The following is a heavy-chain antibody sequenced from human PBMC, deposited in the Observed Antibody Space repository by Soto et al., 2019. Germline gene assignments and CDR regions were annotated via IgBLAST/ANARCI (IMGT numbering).Heavy chain of an antibody. CDR1: GFTFSDYY. CDR2: ISSSSSYT. V-gene: IGHV3-11*06. D-gene: IGHD3-3*01. CDR3: ARVVTIFGVVRKDYGMDV. Sequence: GGSLRLSCAASGFTFSDYYMSWIRQAPGKGLEWVSYISSSSSYTNYADSVKGRFTISRDNAKNSLYLQMNSLRAEDTAVYYCARVVTIFGVVRKDYGMDVWGQGTTVTVSS. J-gene: IGHJ6*02.